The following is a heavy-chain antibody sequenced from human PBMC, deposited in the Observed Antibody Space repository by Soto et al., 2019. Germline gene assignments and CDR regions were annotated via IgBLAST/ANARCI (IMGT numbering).Heavy chain of an antibody. CDR2: IIPIFGTG. J-gene: IGHJ1*01. CDR1: GGTVSSYA. V-gene: IGHV1-69*01. CDR3: ARGGIAVAGTHFQH. D-gene: IGHD6-19*01. Sequence: QVQLVQSGAEVKKPGSSVKVSCKASGGTVSSYAISWVRQAPGQGLEWMGGIIPIFGTGNYAQKFQGRVTITADESTSTAYMELSSLRSEDTAVYYCARGGIAVAGTHFQHWGQGTLVTVSS.